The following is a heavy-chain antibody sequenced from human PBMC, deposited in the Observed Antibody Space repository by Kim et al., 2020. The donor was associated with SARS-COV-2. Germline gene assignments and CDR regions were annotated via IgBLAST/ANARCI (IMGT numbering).Heavy chain of an antibody. CDR2: ISNDGNNK. J-gene: IGHJ4*02. CDR3: AKATTVTQRGYFDH. V-gene: IGHV3-30*18. D-gene: IGHD4-17*01. Sequence: GGSLRLSCAASGFTFSSYGMHWVRQAPGKGLEWVAVISNDGNNKYYGDSVKGRFTISRDNSKSTLYLQMNSLRTEDTAVYYCAKATTVTQRGYFDHWGQGTLVTVSS. CDR1: GFTFSSYG.